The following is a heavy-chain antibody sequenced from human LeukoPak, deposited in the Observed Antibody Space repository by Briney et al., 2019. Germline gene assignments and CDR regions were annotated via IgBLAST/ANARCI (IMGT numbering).Heavy chain of an antibody. Sequence: GGSLRLSCGASGFTFSSYSMNWVRQAPGKGLEWVSSISSSSSYIYYADSVKGRFTISRDNAKNSLYLQMNSLRAEDTAVYYCAREPHSSSPDYMDVWGKGTTVTVSS. CDR2: ISSSSSYI. CDR3: AREPHSSSPDYMDV. D-gene: IGHD6-13*01. J-gene: IGHJ6*03. CDR1: GFTFSSYS. V-gene: IGHV3-21*01.